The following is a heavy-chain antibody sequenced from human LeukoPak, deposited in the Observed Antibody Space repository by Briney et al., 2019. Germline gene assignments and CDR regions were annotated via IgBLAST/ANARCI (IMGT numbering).Heavy chain of an antibody. Sequence: GGSLRLSCAASGFTFSSLWMHWVRQAPGKGLVWVSRINGDGSSTSYADSVKGRFTISRDNARNTLYLQMNSLRVEDTAVNYCARDRGPYSRGESGFDSWGQGTLVTVSS. CDR1: GFTFSSLW. V-gene: IGHV3-74*01. CDR3: ARDRGPYSRGESGFDS. J-gene: IGHJ4*02. CDR2: INGDGSST. D-gene: IGHD6-13*01.